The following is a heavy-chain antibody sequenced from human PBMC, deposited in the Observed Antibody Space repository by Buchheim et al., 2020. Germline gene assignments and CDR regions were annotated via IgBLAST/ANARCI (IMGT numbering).Heavy chain of an antibody. J-gene: IGHJ4*02. CDR1: GFTFSSYA. CDR3: ATYYYGSGSYYVNYYFNY. V-gene: IGHV3-23*01. D-gene: IGHD3-10*01. CDR2: ISGSGGST. Sequence: EVQLLESGGGLVQPGGSLRLSCAASGFTFSSYAMSWVRQAPGKGLEWVSAISGSGGSTYYADSVKGRFTISRDNSKNTLYLQMNSLRAEDTAVYYCATYYYGSGSYYVNYYFNYWGQGTL.